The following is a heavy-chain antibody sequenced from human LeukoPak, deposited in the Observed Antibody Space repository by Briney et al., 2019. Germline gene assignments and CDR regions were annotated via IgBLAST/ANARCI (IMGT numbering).Heavy chain of an antibody. CDR3: ARTVLRYFDWLSQGWFDP. D-gene: IGHD3-9*01. CDR1: GYSISSGYY. J-gene: IGHJ5*02. V-gene: IGHV4-38-2*01. Sequence: PSETLSLTCAVSGYSISSGYYWGWIRQPPGKGLEWIGSIYHSGSTYYNPSLKSRVTTSVDTSKNQFSLKLSSVTAADTAVYYCARTVLRYFDWLSQGWFDPWGQGTLVTVSP. CDR2: IYHSGST.